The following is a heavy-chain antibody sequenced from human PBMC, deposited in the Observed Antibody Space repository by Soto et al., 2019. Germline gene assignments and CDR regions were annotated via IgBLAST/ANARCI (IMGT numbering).Heavy chain of an antibody. Sequence: VSVKVSCKASGYTFTSYGISWVRQAPGQGLEWMGWISAYNGNTNYAQKLQGRVTMTTDTSTSTAYMELRSLRSDDTAVYYCARDPPYYYDSSGAFDIWGQGTMVTVSS. V-gene: IGHV1-18*01. D-gene: IGHD3-22*01. CDR1: GYTFTSYG. CDR3: ARDPPYYYDSSGAFDI. J-gene: IGHJ3*02. CDR2: ISAYNGNT.